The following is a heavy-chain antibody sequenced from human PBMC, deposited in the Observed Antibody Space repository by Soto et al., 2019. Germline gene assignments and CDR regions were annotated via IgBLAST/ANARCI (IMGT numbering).Heavy chain of an antibody. CDR2: IKRRSEGGTT. J-gene: IGHJ4*02. CDR3: TTHTTSVGPRGAF. CDR1: GLSVSDAW. V-gene: IGHV3-15*01. D-gene: IGHD1-26*01. Sequence: LRLSCAASGLSVSDAWMTWVRQAPGKGLEWVGHIKRRSEGGTTEYAAPVKGRFIISREDSRNTLYLQMDSLKSDDSGVYYCTTHTTSVGPRGAFWGQGTLVTVSS.